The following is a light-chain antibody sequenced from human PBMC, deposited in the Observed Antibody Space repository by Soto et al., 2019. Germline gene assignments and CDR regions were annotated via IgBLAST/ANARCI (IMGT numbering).Light chain of an antibody. J-gene: IGKJ3*01. Sequence: EIVMTQSPATLSVSPGERATLSCRASQSVSSNLAWYRQKPGQAPRLLIYGASTRATGIPARFSGSGSGTEFTLTISSLQSEDFAVYYCQQYNKWPPFTFGPGTKVDIK. CDR1: QSVSSN. CDR2: GAS. V-gene: IGKV3D-15*01. CDR3: QQYNKWPPFT.